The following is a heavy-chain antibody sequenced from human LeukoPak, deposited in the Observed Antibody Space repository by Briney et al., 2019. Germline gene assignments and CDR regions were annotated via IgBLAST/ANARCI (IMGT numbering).Heavy chain of an antibody. CDR3: ARPAIYYGSGSYSADYYYYYTDV. Sequence: PSETLSLTCAVYGGSFSGYYWSWIRQPPGKGLEWIGEINHSGSTNYNPSLKSRVTISVDTSKNQFSLKLSSVTAADTAVYYCARPAIYYGSGSYSADYYYYYTDVWDKGTTVTISS. J-gene: IGHJ6*03. CDR2: INHSGST. V-gene: IGHV4-34*01. CDR1: GGSFSGYY. D-gene: IGHD3-10*01.